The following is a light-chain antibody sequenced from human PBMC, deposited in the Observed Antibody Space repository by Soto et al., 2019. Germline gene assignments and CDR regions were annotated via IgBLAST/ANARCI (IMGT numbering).Light chain of an antibody. CDR1: QGVSRK. Sequence: DIVMTQSPATLSVAPGERVTFSCRASQGVSRKLAWYQHKPGQAPRLLISGASTGATGIPDRFSGSGSGTDFTLTISRLEPEDSAVYYCQHYDNLPPLSFGGGTKVDIK. J-gene: IGKJ4*01. V-gene: IGKV3-15*01. CDR3: QHYDNLPPLS. CDR2: GAS.